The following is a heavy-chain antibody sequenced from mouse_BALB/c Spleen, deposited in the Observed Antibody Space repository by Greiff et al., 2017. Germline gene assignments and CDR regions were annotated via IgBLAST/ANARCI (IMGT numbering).Heavy chain of an antibody. CDR1: GYTFTSYV. D-gene: IGHD2-14*01. J-gene: IGHJ4*01. V-gene: IGHV1-14*01. CDR3: ARWVRQGYYAMDY. CDR2: INPYNDGT. Sequence: EVKLMESGPELVKPGASVKMSCKASGYTFTSYVMHWVKQKPGQGLEWIGYINPYNDGTKYNEKFKGKATLTSDKSSSTAYMELSSLTSEDSAVYYCARWVRQGYYAMDYWGQGTSVTVSS.